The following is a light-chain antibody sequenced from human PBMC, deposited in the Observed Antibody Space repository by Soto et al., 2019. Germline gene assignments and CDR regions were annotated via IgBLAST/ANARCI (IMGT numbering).Light chain of an antibody. J-gene: IGKJ1*01. CDR1: QSVRDY. CDR3: QQYGTFRT. CDR2: GAS. V-gene: IGKV3-20*01. Sequence: EIVLTQSPGTLSLSPGERATLSCRASQSVRDYLAWYQQKPGQAPRLFIYGASSRATGVPDRFSGSGSATYFPLTISRLEPEDAAVYYCQQYGTFRTFGQGTKVEIK.